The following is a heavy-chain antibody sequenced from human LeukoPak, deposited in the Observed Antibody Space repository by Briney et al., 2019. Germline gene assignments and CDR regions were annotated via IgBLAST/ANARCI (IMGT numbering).Heavy chain of an antibody. J-gene: IGHJ4*02. CDR2: ISSSSSTI. CDR3: AKSPRGIAVAGTGDY. D-gene: IGHD6-19*01. Sequence: GGSLRLSCAASGFTFSSYSMNWVRQAPGKGLEWVSYISSSSSTIYYADSVKGRFTISRDNSKNTLYLQMNSLRAEDTAVYYCAKSPRGIAVAGTGDYWGQGTLVTVSS. V-gene: IGHV3-48*01. CDR1: GFTFSSYS.